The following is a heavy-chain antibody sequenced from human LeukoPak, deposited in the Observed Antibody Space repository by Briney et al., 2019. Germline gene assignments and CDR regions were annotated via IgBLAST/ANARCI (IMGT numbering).Heavy chain of an antibody. V-gene: IGHV4-61*01. D-gene: IGHD2-2*01. CDR2: IYYSGST. J-gene: IGHJ6*03. CDR1: GGSVSSGSYY. CDR3: ARAEYHYYYYYDMDV. Sequence: SETLSLTCTVSGGSVSSGSYYWSWIRQPPGKGLEWIGYIYYSGSTNYNPSLKSRVTISVDTSKNQFSLKLSSVTAADTAVYYCARAEYHYYYYYDMDVWGKATTVTVSS.